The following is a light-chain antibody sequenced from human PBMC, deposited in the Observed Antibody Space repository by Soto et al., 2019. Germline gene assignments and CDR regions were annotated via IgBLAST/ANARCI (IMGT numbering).Light chain of an antibody. V-gene: IGKV3-20*01. CDR1: QNVSSTF. J-gene: IGKJ1*01. Sequence: EIVLTQSPGTLSLSPGERATLSCRASQNVSSTFLAWYQQKPGQAPRLLIYGASSRATGIPDRFSGSGSGTDFTLTISRLEPEDLAVYYCQQYGSSPWTFGQGTKVEIK. CDR3: QQYGSSPWT. CDR2: GAS.